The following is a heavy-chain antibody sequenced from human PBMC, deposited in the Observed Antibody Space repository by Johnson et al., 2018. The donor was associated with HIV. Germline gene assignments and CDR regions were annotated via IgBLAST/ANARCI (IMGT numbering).Heavy chain of an antibody. Sequence: QVQLVESGGGLVKPGGSLRLSCVASGFTFSDYYMTWIRQAPGKGLEWVSYISTSDGTIYSADTVKGRFSISRGHAKNSLYLQMNSLRAEDTAVYYCATLPGDIVVVPAAQPYDAFDIWGQGTMVTVSS. CDR2: ISTSDGTI. CDR3: ATLPGDIVVVPAAQPYDAFDI. D-gene: IGHD2-2*01. CDR1: GFTFSDYY. V-gene: IGHV3-11*04. J-gene: IGHJ3*02.